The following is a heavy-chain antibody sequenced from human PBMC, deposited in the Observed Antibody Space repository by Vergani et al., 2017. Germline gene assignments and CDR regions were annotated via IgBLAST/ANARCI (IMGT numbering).Heavy chain of an antibody. D-gene: IGHD6-13*01. V-gene: IGHV3-23*04. J-gene: IGHJ6*02. CDR2: ISGSGGST. CDR1: GFTFSSYA. CDR3: AKDVARRSSWYQDYYYGMDV. Sequence: VQLVESGGGVVQPGRSLRLSCAASGFTFSSYAMSWVRQAPGKGLEWVSAISGSGGSTYYADSVKGRFTISRDNSKNTLYLQMNSLRAEDTAVYYCAKDVARRSSWYQDYYYGMDVWGQGTTVTVSS.